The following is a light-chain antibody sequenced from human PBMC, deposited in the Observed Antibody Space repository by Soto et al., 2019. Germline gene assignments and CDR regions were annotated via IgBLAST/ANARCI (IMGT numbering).Light chain of an antibody. CDR1: QSISSW. CDR2: DAA. J-gene: IGKJ2*01. CDR3: QQYERHLYP. V-gene: IGKV1-5*01. Sequence: DIQMTQSPSTLSASVGDRVTITCRASQSISSWLARYQQKPGKAPKLLIYDAANLESGVPSRFSGSGSGTELTLTVGSLQPDDSAPYSCQQYERHLYPFGQGPKLESK.